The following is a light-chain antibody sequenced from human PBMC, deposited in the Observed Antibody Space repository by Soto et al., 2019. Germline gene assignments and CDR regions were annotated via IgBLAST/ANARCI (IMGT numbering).Light chain of an antibody. CDR3: QRYKNWPLT. Sequence: EIVMTQSPATLSVSPGERATLSCRASQGIGDTLAWYQQKPGQTPRLLIYDTSTRATGVPARFSGSRSGSEFTLTINSLQSEDFGVYYCQRYKNWPLTFCGGIKVEVK. CDR1: QGIGDT. CDR2: DTS. J-gene: IGKJ4*01. V-gene: IGKV3-15*01.